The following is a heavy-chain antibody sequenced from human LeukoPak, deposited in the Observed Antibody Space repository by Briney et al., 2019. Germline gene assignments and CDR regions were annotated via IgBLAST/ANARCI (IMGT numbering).Heavy chain of an antibody. Sequence: GGSLRLFCAASGFTFNNYEMNWVRQAPGKGLEWVSYISSSGSTIYYADSVEGRFTISRDNAKNSLYLQMNSLRAEDTAVYYCARHSFGDYEFWFDYWGQGTLVTVSS. J-gene: IGHJ4*02. CDR1: GFTFNNYE. V-gene: IGHV3-48*03. D-gene: IGHD4-17*01. CDR3: ARHSFGDYEFWFDY. CDR2: ISSSGSTI.